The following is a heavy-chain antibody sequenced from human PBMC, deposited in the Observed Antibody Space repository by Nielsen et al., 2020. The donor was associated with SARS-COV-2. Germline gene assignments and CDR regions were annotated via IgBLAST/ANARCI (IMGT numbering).Heavy chain of an antibody. V-gene: IGHV3-21*01. CDR3: ARVRAGIQLWTMQEMDV. J-gene: IGHJ6*04. CDR2: ISSSSSYI. Sequence: GGSLRLSCAGSGFTRSDYAMTWIRQAPGKGLEWVSSISSSSSYIYYADSVKGRFTISRDNAKNSLYLQMNSLRAEDTAVYYCARVRAGIQLWTMQEMDVWGKGTTVTVSS. D-gene: IGHD5-18*01. CDR1: GFTRSDYA.